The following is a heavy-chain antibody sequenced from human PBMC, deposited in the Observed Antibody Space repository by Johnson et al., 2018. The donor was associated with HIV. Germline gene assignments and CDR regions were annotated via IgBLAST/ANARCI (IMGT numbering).Heavy chain of an antibody. D-gene: IGHD1-26*01. CDR3: ARVGWELDGAFDI. Sequence: QVQLVESGGGGVQPGRSLRLSCAASGFTFSNYGMHWVRQAPGKGLEWVAVISYDGSNKYYADYVKGRFTISRDNSKNTLYLQMNSLRAGDTAVYYCARVGWELDGAFDIWGQGTMVTVSS. J-gene: IGHJ3*02. CDR1: GFTFSNYG. CDR2: ISYDGSNK. V-gene: IGHV3-30*03.